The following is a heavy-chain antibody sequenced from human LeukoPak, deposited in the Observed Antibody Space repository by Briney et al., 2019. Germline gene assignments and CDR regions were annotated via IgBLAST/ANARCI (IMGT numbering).Heavy chain of an antibody. CDR3: ARKRGSGISDY. CDR2: ISSSSSYI. J-gene: IGHJ4*02. D-gene: IGHD3-10*01. Sequence: PGGTLRLSCAASGFIFSSHGMNWVRQAPGKGLEWVSSISSSSSYIYYADSVKGRFTISRDNAKNSLYLQMNSLRAEDTAVYYCARKRGSGISDYWGQGTLVTVSS. CDR1: GFIFSSHG. V-gene: IGHV3-21*01.